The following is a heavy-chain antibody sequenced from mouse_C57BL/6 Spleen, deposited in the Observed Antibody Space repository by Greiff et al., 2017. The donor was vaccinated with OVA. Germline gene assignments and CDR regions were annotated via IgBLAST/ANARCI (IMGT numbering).Heavy chain of an antibody. J-gene: IGHJ1*03. CDR1: GYTFTSYW. Sequence: QVQLKQPGAELVMPGASVKLSCKASGYTFTSYWMHWVKQRPGQGLEWIGEIDPSDSYTNYNQKFKGKSTWTVDKSSSTAYMQLSSLTSEDSAVYYCAGERGYFDVWGTGTTVTVSS. V-gene: IGHV1-69*01. CDR2: IDPSDSYT. CDR3: AGERGYFDV.